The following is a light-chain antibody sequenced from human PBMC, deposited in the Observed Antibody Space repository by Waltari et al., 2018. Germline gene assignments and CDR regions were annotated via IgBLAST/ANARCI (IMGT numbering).Light chain of an antibody. V-gene: IGKV4-1*01. CDR2: WAS. J-gene: IGKJ1*01. CDR3: QQYYSVPPT. CDR1: QSVLYRSNNYNY. Sequence: DIVMTQSPDSLAVSLGERATINCKSSQSVLYRSNNYNYLAWYQQKPGQPPNLLIYWASTRESGVPDGFSGSGSGTDFTLTISSLQAEDVAVYYCQQYYSVPPTFGQGTKVEIK.